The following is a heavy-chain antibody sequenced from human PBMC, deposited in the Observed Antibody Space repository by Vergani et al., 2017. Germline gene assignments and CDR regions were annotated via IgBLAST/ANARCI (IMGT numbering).Heavy chain of an antibody. V-gene: IGHV5-10-1*01. CDR3: ARHRTTQDRGGDGMDV. J-gene: IGHJ6*02. CDR2: IDPSDSYT. D-gene: IGHD2-15*01. CDR1: GYSFTSYW. Sequence: EVQLVQSGAEVKKPGASLRISCTGSGYSFTSYWISWVRQLPGKGLEWMGRIDPSDSYTNYSPSFQGHVTISADKSISTAYLQWSSLKASDTAMYYCARHRTTQDRGGDGMDVWGQGTTVTVSS.